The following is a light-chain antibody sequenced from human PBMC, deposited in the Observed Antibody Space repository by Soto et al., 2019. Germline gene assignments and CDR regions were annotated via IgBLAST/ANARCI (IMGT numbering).Light chain of an antibody. V-gene: IGLV1-40*01. Sequence: QSVLTQPPSVSGAPGQSVTISCTGSSSNIGAGYDVHWYQQLPGTAPKLLIYGNSNRPSGVPKRFSGSKSGTSAALAISGLQVDDEADYYCQSYDSRLSGVVFGGGTKLTVL. CDR2: GNS. CDR1: SSNIGAGYD. J-gene: IGLJ3*02. CDR3: QSYDSRLSGVV.